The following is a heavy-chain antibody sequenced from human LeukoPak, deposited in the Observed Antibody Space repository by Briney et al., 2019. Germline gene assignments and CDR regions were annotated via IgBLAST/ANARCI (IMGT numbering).Heavy chain of an antibody. V-gene: IGHV3-30*03. CDR2: IPYDGSNK. D-gene: IGHD3-22*01. CDR1: GFTFSSYG. J-gene: IGHJ6*02. CDR3: ARRQDSSGYRTGYYYGMDV. Sequence: GGSLRLSCAASGFTFSSYGMHWVRQAPGKGLEWVAVIPYDGSNKYYADSVKGRFTISRDNSKNTLYLQMNSLRADDTAVYYCARRQDSSGYRTGYYYGMDVWGQGTTVTVSS.